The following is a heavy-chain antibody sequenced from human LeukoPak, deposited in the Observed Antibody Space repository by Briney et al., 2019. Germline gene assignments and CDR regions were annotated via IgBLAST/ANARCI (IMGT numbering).Heavy chain of an antibody. CDR1: GYTFTSYD. CDR3: ARYYDILTGWGDYYYGMDV. Sequence: ASVKVSCKASGYTFTSYDINWVRQAPGQGLEWMGWISAYNGNTNCAQKLQGRVTMTTDTSTSTAYMELRSLRSDDTAVYYCARYYDILTGWGDYYYGMDVWGQGTTVTVSS. J-gene: IGHJ6*02. CDR2: ISAYNGNT. D-gene: IGHD3-9*01. V-gene: IGHV1-18*01.